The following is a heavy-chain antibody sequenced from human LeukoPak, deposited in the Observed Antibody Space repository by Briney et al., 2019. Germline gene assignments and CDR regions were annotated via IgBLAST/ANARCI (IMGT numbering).Heavy chain of an antibody. Sequence: SETLSLTCAVYGGSFSGYYWSWIRQPPGKGLEWIGEINHSGSTNYNPSLKSRVTISVDTSKNQFSLKLSSVTAADTAVYYCARRPFSIFGVARRFDPWGQGTLVTVSS. CDR2: INHSGST. CDR3: ARRPFSIFGVARRFDP. J-gene: IGHJ5*02. D-gene: IGHD3-3*01. CDR1: GGSFSGYY. V-gene: IGHV4-34*01.